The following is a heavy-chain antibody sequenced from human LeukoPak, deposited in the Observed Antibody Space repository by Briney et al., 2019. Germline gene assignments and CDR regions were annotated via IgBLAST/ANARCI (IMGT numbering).Heavy chain of an antibody. CDR3: TTDVNGSGWYDEVLFDY. CDR2: IKSKTDGGTT. D-gene: IGHD6-19*01. J-gene: IGHJ4*02. V-gene: IGHV3-15*01. Sequence: GGSLRLSCAASGFTFSKAWMSWVRQAPGKGLEWVDRIKSKTDGGTTDYAAPVKGRFTISRDDSKNTLYLQMNSLKTEDTAVYYCTTDVNGSGWYDEVLFDYWGQGTLVTVSS. CDR1: GFTFSKAW.